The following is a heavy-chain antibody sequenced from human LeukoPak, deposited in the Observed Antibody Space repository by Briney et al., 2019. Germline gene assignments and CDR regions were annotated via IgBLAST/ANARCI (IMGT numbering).Heavy chain of an antibody. CDR1: GYTFTSYD. D-gene: IGHD3-22*01. CDR2: MNPNSGNT. Sequence: ASVKVSCKASGYTFTSYDINWVRRATGQGLEWMGWMNPNSGNTGYAQKFQGRVTITAEESTSTAYMELSSLRSEDTAVYYCARANRGSAYYYDSSGCLDYWGQGTLVTVPS. J-gene: IGHJ4*02. CDR3: ARANRGSAYYYDSSGCLDY. V-gene: IGHV1-8*03.